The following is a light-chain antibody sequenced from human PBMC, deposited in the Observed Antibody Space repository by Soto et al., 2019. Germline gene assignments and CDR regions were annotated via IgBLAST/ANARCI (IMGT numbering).Light chain of an antibody. CDR3: QQRRDWPLT. V-gene: IGKV3-11*01. Sequence: EIVLTQSPATLSLSPGERATLSCRASQSLGYYLAWFQQKHGQAPRLLIYDTSNRASGIPARFSGSGSGTDFTLTISSLEPEDFAVYYFQQRRDWPLTFGGGTKVEIK. CDR1: QSLGYY. J-gene: IGKJ4*01. CDR2: DTS.